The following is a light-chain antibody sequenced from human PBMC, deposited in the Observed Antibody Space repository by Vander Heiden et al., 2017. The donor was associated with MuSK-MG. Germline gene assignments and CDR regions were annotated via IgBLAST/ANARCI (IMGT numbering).Light chain of an antibody. V-gene: IGKV3-15*01. CDR2: GAS. CDR3: QHYNNWPPWT. Sequence: EIVMTQSPRTLSVSPGERVTLSCRASQSVGNNLAWYQQKPGQAPRLLIYGASTRATGIPTRFSGSGSGAEFTLIISSLQFEDFAVYYCQHYNNWPPWTFGQGTKVEIK. J-gene: IGKJ1*01. CDR1: QSVGNN.